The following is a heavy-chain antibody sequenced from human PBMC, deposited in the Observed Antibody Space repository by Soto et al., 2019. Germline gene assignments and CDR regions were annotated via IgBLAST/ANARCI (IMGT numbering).Heavy chain of an antibody. CDR1: GFTFSSYG. D-gene: IGHD6-19*01. V-gene: IGHV3-30*18. CDR3: AKDPPPYSSGWYRAFDI. CDR2: ISYDGSNK. Sequence: HPGGSLRLSCAASGFTFSSYGMHWVRQAPGKGLEWVAVISYDGSNKYYADSVKGRFTISRDNSKNTLYLQMNSLRAEDTAVYYCAKDPPPYSSGWYRAFDIRAQRTTVTVSS. J-gene: IGHJ3*02.